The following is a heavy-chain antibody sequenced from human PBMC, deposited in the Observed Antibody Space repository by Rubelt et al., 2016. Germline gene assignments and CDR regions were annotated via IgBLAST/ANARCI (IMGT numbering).Heavy chain of an antibody. Sequence: QVQLVESGGGVVQPGRSLRLSCAASGFTFSSCDSGQGRFTLWSYAPVKGRFPISRDNSKNALDLQMNSLRAEDTAVYYCAGAGVTTADAFDIWGQGTMVTVSS. J-gene: IGHJ3*02. CDR3: AGAGVTTADAFDI. V-gene: IGHV3-30*03. D-gene: IGHD4-11*01. CDR1: GFTFSSCD. CDR2: TLWSY.